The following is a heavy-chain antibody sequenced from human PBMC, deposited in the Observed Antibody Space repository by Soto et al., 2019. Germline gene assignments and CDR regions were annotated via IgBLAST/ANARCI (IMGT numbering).Heavy chain of an antibody. V-gene: IGHV3-48*01. CDR2: ISSSSGTI. D-gene: IGHD4-17*01. CDR3: ARGYGDYSAEYLQH. J-gene: IGHJ1*01. Sequence: PGGSLRLSCAASGFTFSSYSMKWVRQAPGKGLEWISYISSSSGTIYYAYSVKGRFTISRDNAKNSLYLQMNSLRAEDTVVYYCARGYGDYSAEYLQHWGQGTLVTVSS. CDR1: GFTFSSYS.